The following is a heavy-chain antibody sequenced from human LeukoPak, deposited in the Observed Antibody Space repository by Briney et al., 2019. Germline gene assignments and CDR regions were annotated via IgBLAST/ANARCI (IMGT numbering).Heavy chain of an antibody. Sequence: GGSLRLSCAASGFTFSNYWMSWVRQAPGKGLEWVANIRQDGGEKYYVDSVKGRFAISRDSAKNSPYLQMNSLRAEDTAVYYCARAPGELPNYWGQGTLVTVSS. D-gene: IGHD4-17*01. V-gene: IGHV3-7*01. CDR3: ARAPGELPNY. J-gene: IGHJ4*02. CDR1: GFTFSNYW. CDR2: IRQDGGEK.